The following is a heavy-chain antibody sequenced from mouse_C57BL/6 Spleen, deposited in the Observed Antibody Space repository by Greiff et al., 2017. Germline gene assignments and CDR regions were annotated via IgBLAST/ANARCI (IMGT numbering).Heavy chain of an antibody. J-gene: IGHJ3*01. Sequence: VQLQQSGAELVKPGASVKISCKASGYAFSSYWMNWVKQRPGKGLEWVGQIYPGDGDTNYHGKFKGKVTLTADNSSSTAYMQLSGLTSEDSAVYCCARRGTVGDPADWGQGTLVTVSA. CDR1: GYAFSSYW. D-gene: IGHD1-1*01. CDR3: ARRGTVGDPAD. CDR2: IYPGDGDT. V-gene: IGHV1-80*01.